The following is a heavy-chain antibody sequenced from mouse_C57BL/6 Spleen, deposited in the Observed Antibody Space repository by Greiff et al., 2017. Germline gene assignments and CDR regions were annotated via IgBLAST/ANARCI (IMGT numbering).Heavy chain of an antibody. CDR3: ARLSEYDRADD. CDR1: GYSFTSYY. D-gene: IGHD2-4*01. CDR2: IYPGSGNT. Sequence: VQLQQSGPELVKPGASVKISCKASGYSFTSYYIHWVKQRPGKGLEWIGWIYPGSGNTKYNEKFKGKATLTADTSSSTAYMQLSSLTSEDSAVYYCARLSEYDRADDWGQGTTLTVSS. V-gene: IGHV1-66*01. J-gene: IGHJ2*01.